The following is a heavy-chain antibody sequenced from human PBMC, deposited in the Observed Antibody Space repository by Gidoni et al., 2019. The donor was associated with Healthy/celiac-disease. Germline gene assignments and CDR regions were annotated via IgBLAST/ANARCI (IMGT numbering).Heavy chain of an antibody. CDR3: AADMPSVQSYYYGMDV. Sequence: QMQLVQSGPEVKKPGTSVKVSCTASGFTFTSSAVQWVRQARGQRLEWIGWIVVGSGNTNYAQKFQERVTITRDMSTSTAYMELSSLRSEDTAVYYCAADMPSVQSYYYGMDVWGQGTTVTVSS. J-gene: IGHJ6*02. CDR2: IVVGSGNT. D-gene: IGHD2-2*01. V-gene: IGHV1-58*01. CDR1: GFTFTSSA.